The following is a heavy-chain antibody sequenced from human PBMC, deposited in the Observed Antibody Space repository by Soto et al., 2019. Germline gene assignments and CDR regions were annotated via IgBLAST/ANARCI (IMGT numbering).Heavy chain of an antibody. Sequence: SETLSLTCTVSGASITGSSYWSWIRQPAGKGLEWIGRFSLSGTTNYNPSLRSRVTMSADVSKNQFSLRLTSVTAADTAFYYCARRIGIGSTGEVDNWGQGILVTVSS. J-gene: IGHJ4*02. D-gene: IGHD3-16*01. CDR1: GASITGSSY. CDR2: FSLSGTT. CDR3: ARRIGIGSTGEVDN. V-gene: IGHV4-4*07.